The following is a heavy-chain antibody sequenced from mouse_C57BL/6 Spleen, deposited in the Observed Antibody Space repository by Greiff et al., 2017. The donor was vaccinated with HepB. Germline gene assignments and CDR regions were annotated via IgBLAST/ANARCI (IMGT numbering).Heavy chain of an antibody. CDR1: GFTFSSYA. CDR2: ISDGGSYT. V-gene: IGHV5-4*01. CDR3: ARDRPMDY. J-gene: IGHJ4*01. Sequence: EVQRVESGGGLVKPGGSLKLSCAASGFTFSSYAMSWVRQTPEKRLGWVATISDGGSYTYYPDNVKGRFTISRDNAKNNLYLQMSHLKSEDTAMYYCARDRPMDYWGQGTSVTVSS.